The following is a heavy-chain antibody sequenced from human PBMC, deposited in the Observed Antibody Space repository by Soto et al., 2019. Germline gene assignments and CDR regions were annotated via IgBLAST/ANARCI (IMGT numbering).Heavy chain of an antibody. CDR3: TREGRDKGYCGSGSYHGA. CDR2: IYYSGST. Sequence: QVQLQESGPGLVKASQTLSLTCTVSGGSISSGGYYWSWIRQHPGKGLEWIGYIYYSGSTYYNPSLKSRVTISVDTSKNQFSLKLSSVTAAGTAVYYCTREGRDKGYCGSGSYHGAWGQGTLVTVSS. V-gene: IGHV4-31*03. CDR1: GGSISSGGYY. D-gene: IGHD3-10*01. J-gene: IGHJ5*02.